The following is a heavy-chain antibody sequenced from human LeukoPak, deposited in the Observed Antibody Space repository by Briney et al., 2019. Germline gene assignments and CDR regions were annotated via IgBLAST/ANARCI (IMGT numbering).Heavy chain of an antibody. CDR2: ISAYNGNT. Sequence: ASVKVSCKASGYTFTSYGISWVRQAPGQGLEWMGWISAYNGNTNYAQKLQGRVTMTTDTSTSTAYMELRSLRSDDTAVYYCARIGGSGSYYQLDAFDIWGQGTMVTVSS. CDR1: GYTFTSYG. D-gene: IGHD3-10*01. CDR3: ARIGGSGSYYQLDAFDI. V-gene: IGHV1-18*01. J-gene: IGHJ3*02.